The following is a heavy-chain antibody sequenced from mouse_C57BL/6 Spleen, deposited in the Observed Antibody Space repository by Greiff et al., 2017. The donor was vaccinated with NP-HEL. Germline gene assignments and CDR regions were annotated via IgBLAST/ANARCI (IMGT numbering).Heavy chain of an antibody. CDR2: ISDGGSYT. J-gene: IGHJ2*01. Sequence: EVQLVESGGGLVKPGGSLKLSCAASGFTFSSYAMSWVRQTPEKRLEWVATISDGGSYTYYPDNVKGRFTISRDNAKNNLYLQMSHLKSEDTAMYYCARDGRDCFDYWGQGTTLTVSS. V-gene: IGHV5-4*01. CDR1: GFTFSSYA. CDR3: ARDGRDCFDY.